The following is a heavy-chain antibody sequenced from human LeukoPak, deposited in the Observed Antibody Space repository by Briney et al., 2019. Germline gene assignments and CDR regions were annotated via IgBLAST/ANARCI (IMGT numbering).Heavy chain of an antibody. V-gene: IGHV3-23*01. CDR3: AKDAAGTRYFDY. CDR2: TIGSGGST. D-gene: IGHD6-13*01. Sequence: GGSLRLSCAASGFTFSSYAMSWVRQAPGKGLEWVSATIGSGGSTYYADSVKGRFTISRDNSKNTLYLQMNSLRAEDTAVYYCAKDAAGTRYFDYWGQGTLVTVSS. J-gene: IGHJ4*02. CDR1: GFTFSSYA.